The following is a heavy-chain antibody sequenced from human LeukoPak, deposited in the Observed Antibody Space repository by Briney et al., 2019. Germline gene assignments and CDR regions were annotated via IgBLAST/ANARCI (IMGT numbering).Heavy chain of an antibody. D-gene: IGHD1-26*01. J-gene: IGHJ3*02. V-gene: IGHV3-7*01. CDR2: IKQDGSEK. Sequence: GGSLRLSCAASGFTFSSYWMSWVRQAPGKGLEWVANIKQDGSEKYYVDSVKGRFTISRDNAKNSLYLQMNSLRAEDTAVYYCASGAKGDWGRGSAFDIWGQGTMVTVSS. CDR3: ASGAKGDWGRGSAFDI. CDR1: GFTFSSYW.